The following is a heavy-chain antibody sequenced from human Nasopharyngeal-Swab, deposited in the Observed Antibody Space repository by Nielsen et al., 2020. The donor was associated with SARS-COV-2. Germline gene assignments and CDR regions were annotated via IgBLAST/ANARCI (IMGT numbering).Heavy chain of an antibody. CDR1: GGSISSSYW. CDR3: ARSRRGAFDY. D-gene: IGHD2-2*01. V-gene: IGHV4-4*02. J-gene: IGHJ4*02. CDR2: ISHNGNA. Sequence: SETLSLTCAVSGGSISSSYWWRCVRQPPGQGLVWIGEISHNGNANYHPSLKSRVTISLDESRNQFSLNLNSVTAADTAVYYCARSRRGAFDYWGQGTLVTVSS.